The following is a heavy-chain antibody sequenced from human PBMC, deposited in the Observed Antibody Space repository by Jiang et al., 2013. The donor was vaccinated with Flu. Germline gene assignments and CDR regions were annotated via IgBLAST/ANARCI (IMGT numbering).Heavy chain of an antibody. J-gene: IGHJ4*02. CDR2: IIPISGTS. CDR3: ARGIYMVRGVIEDC. D-gene: IGHD3-10*01. CDR1: GGTFRSYV. Sequence: GAEVKKPGSSVKVSCKASGGTFRSYVIGWVRQAPGQGLEWMGAIIPISGTSNHAQKFQGRVTITADGSTSTIYMELSSLRSEDTAVYYCARGIYMVRGVIEDCWGQGTLVTVSS. V-gene: IGHV1-69*01.